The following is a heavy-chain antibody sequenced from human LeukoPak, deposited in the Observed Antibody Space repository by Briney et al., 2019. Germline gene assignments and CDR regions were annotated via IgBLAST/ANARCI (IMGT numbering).Heavy chain of an antibody. CDR3: SNALEQDTVIELDS. CDR2: ISGSGGST. J-gene: IGHJ4*02. D-gene: IGHD1/OR15-1a*01. CDR1: GFTFSSYA. V-gene: IGHV3-23*01. Sequence: GGSLRLSCAVSGFTFSSYAMNWVRQAPGKGLEWVSAISGSGGSTYYADSVKGRFTISRDNSKNTLCLQMNSLRAEDTSVYFCSNALEQDTVIELDSWGQGTLV.